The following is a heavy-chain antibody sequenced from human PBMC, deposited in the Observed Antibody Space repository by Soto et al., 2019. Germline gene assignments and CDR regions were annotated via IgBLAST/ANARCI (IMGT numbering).Heavy chain of an antibody. CDR3: SGGRLSGHYTDC. CDR2: IKSKTDGGTT. V-gene: IGHV3-15*07. D-gene: IGHD5-12*01. J-gene: IGHJ4*02. CDR1: GFSFSDAW. Sequence: EVQLVESGGGLVKPGESLGLSCAASGFSFSDAWMNWVRQAPGKGLEWVGRIKSKTDGGTTDYAAPVNGRFSISKDDAKNTRYLQMSSVKTVDTAVYYCSGGRLSGHYTDCWGRGTLVTVSS.